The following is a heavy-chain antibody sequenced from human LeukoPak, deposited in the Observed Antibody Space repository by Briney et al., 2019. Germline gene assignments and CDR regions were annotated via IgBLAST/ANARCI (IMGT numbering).Heavy chain of an antibody. CDR1: GFTFSSYW. CDR3: ASGWYSDY. D-gene: IGHD6-19*01. V-gene: IGHV3-7*02. CDR2: IKQDGSAK. Sequence: GGSLRLSCVASGFTFSSYWMSWVRQAPGKGLQWVANIKQDGSAKYYVDSVKGRFTISRDNAKNSLCLQMNSLRAEDTAVYYCASGWYSDYWGQGTLVTVSS. J-gene: IGHJ4*02.